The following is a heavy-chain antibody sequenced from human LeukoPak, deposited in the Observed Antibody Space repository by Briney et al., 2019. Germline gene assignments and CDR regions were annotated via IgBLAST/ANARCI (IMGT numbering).Heavy chain of an antibody. CDR3: ARRASVGRVRRGTMVRGVTSSDYYYYYMDV. V-gene: IGHV1-2*02. J-gene: IGHJ6*03. D-gene: IGHD3-10*01. Sequence: ASVKVSCKASGYTFTGYYIHWVRQAPGQGLEWMGWINPNSGGTNYAPTFQGRVTMTRDTSISTAYMELRSLRSDDTAVYYCARRASVGRVRRGTMVRGVTSSDYYYYYMDVWGKGTTVTISS. CDR1: GYTFTGYY. CDR2: INPNSGGT.